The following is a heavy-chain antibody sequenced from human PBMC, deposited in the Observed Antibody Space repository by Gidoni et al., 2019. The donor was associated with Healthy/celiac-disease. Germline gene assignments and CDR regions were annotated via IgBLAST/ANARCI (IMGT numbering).Heavy chain of an antibody. J-gene: IGHJ4*02. CDR3: TTDDYGDYVGSMWDDY. CDR2: IKSKTDGGTT. Sequence: EVQLVESGGGLVKHGGSLRLSCAASGFTFSNAWMNWVSQAPGKGLEWVCRIKSKTDGGTTDYAAPVKGRFTISRDDSKNTLYLQMNSLKTEDTAVYYCTTDDYGDYVGSMWDDYWGQGTLVTVSS. V-gene: IGHV3-15*07. D-gene: IGHD4-17*01. CDR1: GFTFSNAW.